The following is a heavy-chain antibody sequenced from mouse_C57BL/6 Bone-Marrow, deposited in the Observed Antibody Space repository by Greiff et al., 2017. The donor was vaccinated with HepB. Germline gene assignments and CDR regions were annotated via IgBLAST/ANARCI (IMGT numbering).Heavy chain of an antibody. CDR1: GFNIKDDY. Sequence: EVQLQQSGAELVRPGASVKLSCTASGFNIKDDYMHWVKQRPEQGLEWIGWIDPENGDTEYASKFQGKATITADTSSNTAYLQLSSLTSEDTAVYYCALYGFIYLWYFDVWGTGTTVTVSS. J-gene: IGHJ1*03. CDR2: IDPENGDT. CDR3: ALYGFIYLWYFDV. D-gene: IGHD2-2*01. V-gene: IGHV14-4*01.